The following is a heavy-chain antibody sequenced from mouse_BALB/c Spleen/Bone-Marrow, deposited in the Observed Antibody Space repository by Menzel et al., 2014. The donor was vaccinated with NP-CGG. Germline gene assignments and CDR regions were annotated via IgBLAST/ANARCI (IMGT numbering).Heavy chain of an antibody. CDR1: GFNIKDTY. D-gene: IGHD1-1*01. V-gene: IGHV14-3*02. CDR2: IDPANGNT. Sequence: EVKLMESGAELVKPGASVKLSCTASGFNIKDTYMHWVKQRPEQGLEWIGRIDPANGNTKYDPKFQGKVTITADTSSNTAYLQLSSLTSEDTAVYYCAYGSSYDYFDYWGQGTTLTVSS. CDR3: AYGSSYDYFDY. J-gene: IGHJ2*01.